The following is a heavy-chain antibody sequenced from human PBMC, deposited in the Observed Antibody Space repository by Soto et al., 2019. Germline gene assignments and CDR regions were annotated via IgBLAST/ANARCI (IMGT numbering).Heavy chain of an antibody. J-gene: IGHJ5*01. D-gene: IGHD2-2*01. V-gene: IGHV1-18*01. Sequence: SVKVSCKASGYTCADLALRCVLQPPAQGLEGMGWVSGNNGASNAPPKVQGRITMTLDTSTGVSYMALRSLRSDDTAIYYCVRDQKYFRVNGNWFDSWGQGTLVTVSS. CDR1: GYTCADLA. CDR3: VRDQKYFRVNGNWFDS. CDR2: VSGNNGAS.